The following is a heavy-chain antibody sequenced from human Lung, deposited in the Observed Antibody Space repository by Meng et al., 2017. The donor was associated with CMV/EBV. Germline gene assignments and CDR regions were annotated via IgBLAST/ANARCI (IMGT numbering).Heavy chain of an antibody. CDR1: GFSFSSYG. J-gene: IGHJ4*02. CDR3: AKDDSAYFDFRSGYSTPPDY. Sequence: GGSLRLSCAASGFSFSSYGMQWVRQAPGKGLEWVTFIRYDGNKKYYVDSVKGRFTISRDNSKNMLYLQMNSLRAEDTAVYYCAKDDSAYFDFRSGYSTPPDYWGQGTLVTGSS. CDR2: IRYDGNKK. V-gene: IGHV3-30*02. D-gene: IGHD3-3*01.